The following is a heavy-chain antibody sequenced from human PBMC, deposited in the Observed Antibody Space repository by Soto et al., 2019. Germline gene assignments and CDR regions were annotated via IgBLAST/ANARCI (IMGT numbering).Heavy chain of an antibody. Sequence: SLRLSCAASGFTFSSYSMNWVRQAPGKGLEWVSSIGTRSDIYYADSVKGRFTISNDNAKNSLSLQMNSLRAEDTGVYYCAREETAWPLAYGLDVWGQGTTVTVSS. D-gene: IGHD2-21*02. V-gene: IGHV3-21*01. CDR2: IGTRSDI. CDR3: AREETAWPLAYGLDV. J-gene: IGHJ6*02. CDR1: GFTFSSYS.